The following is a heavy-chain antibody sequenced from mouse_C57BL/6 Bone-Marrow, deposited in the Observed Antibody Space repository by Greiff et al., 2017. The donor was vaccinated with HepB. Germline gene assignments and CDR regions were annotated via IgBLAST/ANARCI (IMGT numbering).Heavy chain of an antibody. J-gene: IGHJ4*01. Sequence: QVQLQQSGPELVKPGASVKISCKASGYAFSSSWMNWVKQRPGKGLEWIGRIYPGDGDTNYNGKFKGKATLTADKSSSTAYMQLSSLTSEDAAVYFCAKIYYAYVYAMDYWGQVTSVTVSS. V-gene: IGHV1-82*01. CDR1: GYAFSSSW. D-gene: IGHD2-2*01. CDR3: AKIYYAYVYAMDY. CDR2: IYPGDGDT.